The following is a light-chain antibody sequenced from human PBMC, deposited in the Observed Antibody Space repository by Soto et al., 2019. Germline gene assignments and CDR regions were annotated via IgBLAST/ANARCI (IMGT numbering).Light chain of an antibody. Sequence: EIVMTQSPATLSVSPGERATLSCRASQSVSRNLAWYQQKPGQAPRLLIYGASTRATGISARFSGSGSGTEFTLTISSLQSEDFAVYYCLHYNHWPPWTFAQGTKVEIK. CDR2: GAS. V-gene: IGKV3-15*01. CDR1: QSVSRN. J-gene: IGKJ1*01. CDR3: LHYNHWPPWT.